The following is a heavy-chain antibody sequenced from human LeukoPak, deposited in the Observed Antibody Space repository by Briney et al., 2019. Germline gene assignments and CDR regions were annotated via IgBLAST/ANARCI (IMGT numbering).Heavy chain of an antibody. CDR1: GFTVSSNY. CDR2: MYSAGHT. Sequence: GGSLRLSCAASGFTVSSNYMSRVRQAPGKGLEWVAVMYSAGHTYYAGSVRGRFTISRDTSTNTPSLQMNSLRAEDTAEYYCARARCDTCGYGSWGQGTTVTVSS. J-gene: IGHJ6*02. V-gene: IGHV3-53*05. D-gene: IGHD3-22*01. CDR3: ARARCDTCGYGS.